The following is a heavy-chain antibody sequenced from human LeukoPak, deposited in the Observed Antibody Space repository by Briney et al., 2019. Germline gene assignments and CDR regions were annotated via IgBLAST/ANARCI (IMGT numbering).Heavy chain of an antibody. J-gene: IGHJ2*01. CDR2: IYYSGNT. V-gene: IGHV4-59*08. Sequence: LSLTXXXSGGSXXSCYWSWIRQPPGKGLEWIGYIYYSGNTNYNPSLKSRVTISVDTSKNQFSLKLSSVTAADTAVYYCANYGDYGWYFDLWGRGTLVTVSS. CDR3: ANYGDYGWYFDL. D-gene: IGHD4-17*01. CDR1: GGSXXSCY.